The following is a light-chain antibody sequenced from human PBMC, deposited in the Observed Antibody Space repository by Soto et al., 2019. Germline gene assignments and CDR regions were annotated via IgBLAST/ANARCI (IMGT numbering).Light chain of an antibody. J-gene: IGKJ3*01. V-gene: IGKV3-20*01. CDR3: QQYGSSPT. Sequence: EIALTQSPGTLSLSPGERATLSCRASQSVSSSYLAWYQQKPGQAPRLLIYGASIRATGIPDRFTGSGSGTDFTLTISRLEPEDFAVYYCQQYGSSPTFGPGTKVDIK. CDR2: GAS. CDR1: QSVSSSY.